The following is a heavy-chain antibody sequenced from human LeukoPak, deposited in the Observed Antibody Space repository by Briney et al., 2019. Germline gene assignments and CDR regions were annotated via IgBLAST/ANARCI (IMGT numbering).Heavy chain of an antibody. J-gene: IGHJ6*03. Sequence: ASVKVSCKASGYTFTSYYMHWVRQAPGQGLEWMGIINPRGGSTSYAQKFQGRVTMTRDTSTSTVYMELSSLRSEDTAVYYCARAYGSGSYHYYYYMDVWGKGTTVTISS. CDR2: INPRGGST. CDR1: GYTFTSYY. CDR3: ARAYGSGSYHYYYYMDV. D-gene: IGHD3-10*01. V-gene: IGHV1-46*01.